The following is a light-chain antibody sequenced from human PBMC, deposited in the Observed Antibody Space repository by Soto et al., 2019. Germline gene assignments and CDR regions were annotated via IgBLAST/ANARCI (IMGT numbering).Light chain of an antibody. J-gene: IGLJ1*01. CDR1: ASNIGRDP. V-gene: IGLV1-44*01. CDR2: ENN. CDR3: AGWDGSLKGFV. Sequence: QSALTQPPSASGAPGQRVTISCSGSASNIGRDPVNWYQQVPGTAPKLLIYENNHRPSGVPDRFSGSKPGTSASLVISGLQSEDEAEYFCAGWDGSLKGFVFGTGTKVTVL.